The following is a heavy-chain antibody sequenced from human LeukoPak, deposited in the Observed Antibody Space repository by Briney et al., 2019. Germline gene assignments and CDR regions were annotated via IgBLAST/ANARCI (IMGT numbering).Heavy chain of an antibody. J-gene: IGHJ4*02. D-gene: IGHD5-24*01. CDR1: GFTFSSYS. Sequence: PGGSLRLSCAASGFTFSSYSMNWVRQAPGKGLEWASSISSSSSYIYYADSVKGRFTISRDNAKNSLYLQMNSLRAEDTAVYYCARDLSVEMATIYFDYWGQGTLVTVSS. V-gene: IGHV3-21*01. CDR2: ISSSSSYI. CDR3: ARDLSVEMATIYFDY.